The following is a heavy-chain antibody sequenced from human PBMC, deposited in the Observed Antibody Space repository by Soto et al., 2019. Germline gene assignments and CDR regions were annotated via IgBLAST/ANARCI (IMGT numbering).Heavy chain of an antibody. CDR2: IIPILGIA. V-gene: IGHV1-69*02. Sequence: QVQLVQSGAEVKKPGSSVKVSCKASGGTFSSYTISWVRQAPGQGLEWMGRIIPILGIANYAQKFQGRVTITADKSTSTAYMELSRLRSEDTAVYDCARNPPTGWSLVIGDLWGQGTLVTVSS. CDR3: ARNPPTGWSLVIGDL. J-gene: IGHJ5*02. D-gene: IGHD6-19*01. CDR1: GGTFSSYT.